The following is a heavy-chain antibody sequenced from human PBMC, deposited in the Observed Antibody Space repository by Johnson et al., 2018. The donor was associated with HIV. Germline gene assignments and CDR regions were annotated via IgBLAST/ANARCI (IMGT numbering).Heavy chain of an antibody. CDR3: ASRSYGYVMHAFDI. D-gene: IGHD5-18*01. V-gene: IGHV3-7*01. CDR1: GFTFSSYW. CDR2: IKQDGSEK. Sequence: VQLVESGGGLVQPGGSLRLSCAASGFTFSSYWMSWVRQAPGKGLEWVANIKQDGSEKYYVDSVKGRFIISRDKAKNSLYLQMNSLRAEDTAVYYCASRSYGYVMHAFDIWGQGTMVTVSS. J-gene: IGHJ3*02.